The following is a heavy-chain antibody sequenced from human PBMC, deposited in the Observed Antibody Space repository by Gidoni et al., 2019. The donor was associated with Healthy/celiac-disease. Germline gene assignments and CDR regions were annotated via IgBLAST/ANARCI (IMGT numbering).Heavy chain of an antibody. CDR1: GFTFSSYS. D-gene: IGHD3-3*01. V-gene: IGHV3-21*01. CDR3: ARAVNYDFWSGFWSS. CDR2: ISSSSSYI. J-gene: IGHJ4*02. Sequence: EVQLVESGGGLVKPGGSVRLSCAASGFTFSSYSMTWVRQAPGNGLEWVSSISSSSSYIYYADSVKGRFTISRDNAKNSLYLQMNSLRAEDTAVYYCARAVNYDFWSGFWSSWGQGTLVTVSS.